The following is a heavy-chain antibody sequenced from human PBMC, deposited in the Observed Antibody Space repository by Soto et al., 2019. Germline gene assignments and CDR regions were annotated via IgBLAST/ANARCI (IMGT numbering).Heavy chain of an antibody. CDR2: IYGVGTT. CDR1: GFTVTSHY. J-gene: IGHJ6*02. Sequence: EVQLVESGGGLIQPGGSLRLSCAASGFTVTSHYVSWVRQAPGKGLEWVSVIYGVGTTFYADSVKGRFSISRDTSKNTVYLQLNSLRVEDTAVYYCARGMWDHYCSGYDYYYYGMDVWGQGTTVSVSS. CDR3: ARGMWDHYCSGYDYYYYGMDV. V-gene: IGHV3-53*01. D-gene: IGHD5-12*01.